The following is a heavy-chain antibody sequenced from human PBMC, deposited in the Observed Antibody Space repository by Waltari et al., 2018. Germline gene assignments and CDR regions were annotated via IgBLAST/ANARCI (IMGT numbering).Heavy chain of an antibody. D-gene: IGHD6-19*01. CDR2: ISWNSGSI. CDR1: GFTFDDYA. Sequence: EVQLVESGGGLVQPGGSLRLSCAASGFTFDDYAMHWVRQAPGKGLEWVSGISWNSGSIGYADSVKGRFTISRDNAKNSLYLQMNSLRAEDMALYYCAKGNSSGWYQRWLGMDVWGQGTTVTVSS. V-gene: IGHV3-9*03. CDR3: AKGNSSGWYQRWLGMDV. J-gene: IGHJ6*02.